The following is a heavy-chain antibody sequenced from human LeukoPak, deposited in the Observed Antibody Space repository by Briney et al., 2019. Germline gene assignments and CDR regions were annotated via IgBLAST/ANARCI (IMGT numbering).Heavy chain of an antibody. CDR3: AGDRGSPSLFDI. Sequence: SETLSLTCTVSGGSISSYYWSWIRQPPGKGLEWIGYIYYSGSTNYNPSLKSRVTISVDTSKNQFSLKLSSVTAADTAVYYCAGDRGSPSLFDIWGQGTMVTVSS. J-gene: IGHJ3*02. D-gene: IGHD2-15*01. CDR2: IYYSGST. V-gene: IGHV4-59*01. CDR1: GGSISSYY.